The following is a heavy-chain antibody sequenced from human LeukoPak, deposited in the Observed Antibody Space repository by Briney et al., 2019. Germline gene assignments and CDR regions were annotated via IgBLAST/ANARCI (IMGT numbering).Heavy chain of an antibody. V-gene: IGHV3-9*01. J-gene: IGHJ4*02. D-gene: IGHD3-16*02. Sequence: GRSLRLSCAASGFTFDDYAMHWVRQAPGKGLEWVSGISWNSGSIGYADSVKGRFTISRDNDKNSLYLQMNSLRAEDTALYYCAKDSGAGGYDYVWGSYRYNPFDYWGQGTLVTVSS. CDR1: GFTFDDYA. CDR2: ISWNSGSI. CDR3: AKDSGAGGYDYVWGSYRYNPFDY.